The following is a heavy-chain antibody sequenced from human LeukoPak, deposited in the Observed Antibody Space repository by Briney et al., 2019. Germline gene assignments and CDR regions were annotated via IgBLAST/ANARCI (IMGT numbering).Heavy chain of an antibody. Sequence: GGSLRLSCAASGFTFSKDGMSWVRQAPGKGLEWVSTVNDNGANTHYADSVKGRFTMSRDNSRNTLLLEMNSLRVDDTALYYCTKGDGGYYPIDNWGQGTLVIVSS. CDR1: GFTFSKDG. D-gene: IGHD1-26*01. CDR3: TKGDGGYYPIDN. CDR2: VNDNGANT. J-gene: IGHJ4*02. V-gene: IGHV3-23*01.